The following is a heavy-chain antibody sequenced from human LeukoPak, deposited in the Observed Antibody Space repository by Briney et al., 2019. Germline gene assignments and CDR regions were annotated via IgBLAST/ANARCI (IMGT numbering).Heavy chain of an antibody. V-gene: IGHV3-48*04. CDR1: GFTFSSYS. D-gene: IGHD3-3*01. CDR2: ISSSSSTI. J-gene: IGHJ4*02. Sequence: GGSLRLSCAASGFTFSSYSMNWVRQAPGKGLEWVSYISSSSSTIYYADSVKGRFTISRDNAKNSLYLQMSSLRAEDTAVYYCAKSYTNYDSWGPLDYWGQGILVTVSS. CDR3: AKSYTNYDSWGPLDY.